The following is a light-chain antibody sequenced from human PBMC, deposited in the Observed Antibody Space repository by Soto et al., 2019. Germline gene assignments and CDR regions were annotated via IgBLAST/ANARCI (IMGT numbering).Light chain of an antibody. CDR2: DVS. CDR3: SSYTRRSTDV. CDR1: SSDVGSYNV. Sequence: QSALTQPASVSGSPGQSITIPCSGTSSDVGSYNVVSWYQQHPGKAPKLVIYDVSNRPSGVSPHFSGAKSGNTASLTIAGLQAEDEADYYCSSYTRRSTDVFGTGTKVTV. V-gene: IGLV2-14*03. J-gene: IGLJ1*01.